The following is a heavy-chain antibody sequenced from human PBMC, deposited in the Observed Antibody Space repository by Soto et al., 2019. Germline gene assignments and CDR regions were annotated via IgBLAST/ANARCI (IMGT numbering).Heavy chain of an antibody. D-gene: IGHD3-22*01. CDR1: GGTFSSYA. CDR3: ARGTMIVVPYADAFDI. Sequence: ASVKVSCKASGGTFSSYAISWVRQAPGQGLEWMGGIIPIFGTANYAQKFQGRVTITADESTSTAYMELSSLRSEDTAVYYCARGTMIVVPYADAFDIWGQGTMVTVSS. V-gene: IGHV1-69*13. J-gene: IGHJ3*02. CDR2: IIPIFGTA.